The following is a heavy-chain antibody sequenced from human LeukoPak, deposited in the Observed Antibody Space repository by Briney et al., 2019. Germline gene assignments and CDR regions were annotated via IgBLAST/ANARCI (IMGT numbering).Heavy chain of an antibody. Sequence: ASVKVSCKASGYTLTSYDINWVRHATGQGLEWMGWMNPNSGNRGYAQKFQGRVTMTRNTSISTAYMELSSLRSGDTAVYYCARGGSYYDSSGYYRGAFDIWGQGTMVTVSS. V-gene: IGHV1-8*01. D-gene: IGHD3-22*01. CDR3: ARGGSYYDSSGYYRGAFDI. CDR2: MNPNSGNR. CDR1: GYTLTSYD. J-gene: IGHJ3*02.